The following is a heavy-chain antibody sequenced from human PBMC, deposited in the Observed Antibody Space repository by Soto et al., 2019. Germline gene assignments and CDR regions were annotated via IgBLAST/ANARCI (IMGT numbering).Heavy chain of an antibody. CDR3: AKDESQYDSSGYQFTFAY. V-gene: IGHV1-69*01. CDR2: IIPIFGTA. J-gene: IGHJ4*02. Sequence: PVKGAYKAAGDSLSGDAGSWGRQTPGQGLEWMGGIIPIFGTANYAQKFQGRVTITADESTSTAYMELSSLRSEDTAVYYCAKDESQYDSSGYQFTFAYWGQGTLVTVSS. CDR1: GDSLSGDA. D-gene: IGHD3-22*01.